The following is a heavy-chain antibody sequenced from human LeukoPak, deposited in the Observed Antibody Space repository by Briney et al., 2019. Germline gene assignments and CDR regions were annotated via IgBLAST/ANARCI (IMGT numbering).Heavy chain of an antibody. J-gene: IGHJ4*02. D-gene: IGHD3-22*01. Sequence: SETLSLTCTVSGGSISSSSSYWGWIRQPPGKGLEWIGSIRYSGNTYYNPSLKNRVTISVVTSTNQFFLRLSSVTAADTAVYSCARHYYDSSGSAYYFDYWGQGTLVTVSS. CDR1: GGSISSSSSY. CDR3: ARHYYDSSGSAYYFDY. CDR2: IRYSGNT. V-gene: IGHV4-39*01.